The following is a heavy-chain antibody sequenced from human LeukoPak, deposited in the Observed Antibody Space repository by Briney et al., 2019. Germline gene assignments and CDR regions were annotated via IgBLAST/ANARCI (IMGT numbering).Heavy chain of an antibody. CDR2: IYTSGST. V-gene: IGHV4-61*02. CDR3: ASRPPVAGIPVPFD. Sequence: PSQTLSLTCTVSGGSISSGYYYWSWIRQPAGKGLEWIGRIYTSGSTNYSPSLKSRVTISVDTSKNQFSLKLSSVTAADTAVYYCASRPPVAGIPVPFDWGQGTLVTVSS. CDR1: GGSISSGYYY. D-gene: IGHD6-19*01. J-gene: IGHJ4*02.